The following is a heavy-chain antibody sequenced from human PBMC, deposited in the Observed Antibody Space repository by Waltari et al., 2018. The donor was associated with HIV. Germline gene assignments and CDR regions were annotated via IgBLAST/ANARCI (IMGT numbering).Heavy chain of an antibody. V-gene: IGHV4-34*01. CDR2: INHGGTT. CDR1: GGSFSGYY. CDR3: AYSYLTGSTLHPF. Sequence: QEQLQQWGAGLLKPSETLSLTCAVYGGSFSGYYLNWVRQPPGKGLEWIGEINHGGTTNYNPSLKSRVTMSVDTSKRQFSLKLNSVTAADTAVYFCAYSYLTGSTLHPFWGQGTLVTVSS. J-gene: IGHJ4*01. D-gene: IGHD3-9*01.